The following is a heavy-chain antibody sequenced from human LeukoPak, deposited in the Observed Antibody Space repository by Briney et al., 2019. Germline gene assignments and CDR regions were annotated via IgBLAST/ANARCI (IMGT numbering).Heavy chain of an antibody. CDR2: IYYSGSI. Sequence: PSETLSLTCTVSGASISSYYWSWIRQPPGKGLEWIGDIYYSGSIRYNPSLKSRVTMSVDTSKNQFSLKLSSVTAADTAIYYCARENPSGYYNRPIDYWGQGTLVTVSS. J-gene: IGHJ4*02. CDR1: GASISSYY. V-gene: IGHV4-59*01. D-gene: IGHD3-22*01. CDR3: ARENPSGYYNRPIDY.